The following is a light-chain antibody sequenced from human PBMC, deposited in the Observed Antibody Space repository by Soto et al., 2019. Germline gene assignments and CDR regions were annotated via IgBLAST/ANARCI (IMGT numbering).Light chain of an antibody. Sequence: DLVMTQAPLSLSVTPGQPASISCKSSQSLLRSDGKTYLSWYLQRPGQPPQLLISEVSTRFSGVPDRFSGSGSGTDFTLKISRVEAEDVGVYYCMQSIQLVYTFGRGTKLEIK. V-gene: IGKV2D-29*01. J-gene: IGKJ2*01. CDR1: QSLLRSDGKTY. CDR2: EVS. CDR3: MQSIQLVYT.